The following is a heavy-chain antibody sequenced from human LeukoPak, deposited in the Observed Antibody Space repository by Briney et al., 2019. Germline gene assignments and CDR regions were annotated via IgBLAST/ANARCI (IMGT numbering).Heavy chain of an antibody. J-gene: IGHJ4*02. D-gene: IGHD3-16*01. V-gene: IGHV1-18*01. CDR3: ARDAYTSGADY. CDR1: CYTFSSYG. Sequence: EASVKVSCKASCYTFSSYGISWVRQAPGQGLEWMGWISVYNGNTNNIQKLQGRVTMTRDTSTNTAYMELRSLRSDDTAVYYCARDAYTSGADYWGQGTLVTVSS. CDR2: ISVYNGNT.